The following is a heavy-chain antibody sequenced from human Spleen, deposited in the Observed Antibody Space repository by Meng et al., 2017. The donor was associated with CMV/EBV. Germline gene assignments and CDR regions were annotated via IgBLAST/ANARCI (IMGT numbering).Heavy chain of an antibody. CDR2: MNPNRGNT. V-gene: IGHV1-8*01. Sequence: SCKASGYTFSRYDINWVRQAPGQGLEWMGWMNPNRGNTRYAQKFQGRVTMTSNTSISTAYMELSSLRSEDTAVYYCTRVRVWGRFDPWGQGTLVTVSS. D-gene: IGHD6-6*01. CDR1: GYTFSRYD. J-gene: IGHJ5*02. CDR3: TRVRVWGRFDP.